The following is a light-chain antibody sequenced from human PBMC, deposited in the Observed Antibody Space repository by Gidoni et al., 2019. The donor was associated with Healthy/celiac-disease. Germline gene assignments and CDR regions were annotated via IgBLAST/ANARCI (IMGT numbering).Light chain of an antibody. CDR2: TAS. Sequence: DISLTQSPSFLSASVGDRVTITCGASQGISSYLAWYQQKQGKAPKLLIHTASTLQSGVPSRFSGSGSGTEFTLTISSLQPEDFATYYCQQRNSYPRTFGQGTKVEIK. J-gene: IGKJ1*01. V-gene: IGKV1-9*01. CDR3: QQRNSYPRT. CDR1: QGISSY.